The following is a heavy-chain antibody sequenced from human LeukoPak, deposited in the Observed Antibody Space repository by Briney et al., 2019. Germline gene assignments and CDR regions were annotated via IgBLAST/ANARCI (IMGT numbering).Heavy chain of an antibody. CDR2: INAGNGNT. D-gene: IGHD4-17*01. CDR1: GYTFTSYA. CDR3: ARGVNTYGDYEVGFDY. V-gene: IGHV1-3*01. J-gene: IGHJ4*02. Sequence: ASVKVSCKASGYTFTSYAMHWVRQAPGQRLEWMGWINAGNGNTKYSQKLQGRGTITRDTSARTAYMELSSLRSEDTTVDYCARGVNTYGDYEVGFDYWGQGTLVTVSS.